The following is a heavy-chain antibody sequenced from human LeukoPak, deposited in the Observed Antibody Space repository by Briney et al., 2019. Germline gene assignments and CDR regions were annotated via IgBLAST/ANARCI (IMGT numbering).Heavy chain of an antibody. CDR2: ISSSSSYT. CDR1: GFTFSDYY. V-gene: IGHV3-11*06. CDR3: ASHIVATTEEYFQH. J-gene: IGHJ1*01. Sequence: PGGSLRLSCAASGFTFSDYYMSWIRQAPGKGLEWVSYISSSSSYTNYADSVKGRFTISRDNAKNSLYPQMNSLRAEDTAVYYCASHIVATTEEYFQHWGQGTLVTVSS. D-gene: IGHD5-12*01.